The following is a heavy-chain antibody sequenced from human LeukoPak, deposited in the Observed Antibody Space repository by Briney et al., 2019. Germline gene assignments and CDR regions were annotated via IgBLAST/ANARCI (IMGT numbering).Heavy chain of an antibody. CDR2: INHSGST. J-gene: IGHJ4*02. V-gene: IGHV4-34*01. CDR1: GGSFSGYY. CDR3: ARRGSGSYNY. Sequence: SETLSLTCTVYGGSFSGYYWSWIRQPPGKGLEWIGEINHSGSTNYNPSLKSRVTISVDTSKNQFSLKLSSVTAADTAVYYCARRGSGSYNYWGQGTLVTVSS. D-gene: IGHD3-10*01.